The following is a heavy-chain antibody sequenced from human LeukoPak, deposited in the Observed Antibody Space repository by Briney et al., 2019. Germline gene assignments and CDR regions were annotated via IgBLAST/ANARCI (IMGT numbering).Heavy chain of an antibody. J-gene: IGHJ4*02. CDR3: SKTSIVGPTAIDY. CDR1: GLTFSGSG. CDR2: IWYDGSKK. V-gene: IGHV3-33*06. Sequence: GGSLRLSCVVSGLTFSGSGFHWVRQAPGKGLEWVAIIWYDGSKKYYADSVKGRFTISKDDSKDTVYLQMNSLRAEDTAVYYCSKTSIVGPTAIDYWGQGTLVTVSS. D-gene: IGHD1-26*01.